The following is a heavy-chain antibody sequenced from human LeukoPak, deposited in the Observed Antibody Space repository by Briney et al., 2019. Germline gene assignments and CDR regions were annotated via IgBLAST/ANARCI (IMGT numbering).Heavy chain of an antibody. D-gene: IGHD3-22*01. CDR1: GYTFTSYY. V-gene: IGHV1-46*01. J-gene: IGHJ5*02. Sequence: ASVKASCKASGYTFTSYYMHWVRQAPGQGLEWMGIINPSGGSTSYAQKFQGRVTMTRDTSTSTVYMELSSLRSEDTAVYYCARGSINYDSSGYYPDWFDPWGQGTLVTVSS. CDR2: INPSGGST. CDR3: ARGSINYDSSGYYPDWFDP.